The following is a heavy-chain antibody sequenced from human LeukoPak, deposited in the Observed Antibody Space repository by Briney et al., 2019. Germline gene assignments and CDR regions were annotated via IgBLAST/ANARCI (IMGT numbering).Heavy chain of an antibody. Sequence: GGSLRLSCAASGVTLSPYGMHWVRQAPGKGLEWVAVISYEGGTQHYADSVKGRFIISRDNPRNTLYLQMNILRTEDTAVYYCAKDRRDGYNLYYFDYWGQGTLVTVSS. CDR2: ISYEGGTQ. CDR3: AKDRRDGYNLYYFDY. CDR1: GVTLSPYG. V-gene: IGHV3-30*18. J-gene: IGHJ4*02. D-gene: IGHD5-24*01.